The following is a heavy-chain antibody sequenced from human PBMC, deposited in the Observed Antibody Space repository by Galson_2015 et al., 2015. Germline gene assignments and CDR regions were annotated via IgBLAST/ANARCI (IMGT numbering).Heavy chain of an antibody. Sequence: SLRLSCAPTGFTFSTSWMTWVRQAPGKGLEWVANIKEDGSEKNYADSVKGRLTISRDNAKNSLYLQMNSLRAEDTATYYCARDRLALKHCGQGTLVTVST. D-gene: IGHD3-9*01. CDR2: IKEDGSEK. J-gene: IGHJ4*02. CDR3: ARDRLALKH. CDR1: GFTFSTSW. V-gene: IGHV3-7*01.